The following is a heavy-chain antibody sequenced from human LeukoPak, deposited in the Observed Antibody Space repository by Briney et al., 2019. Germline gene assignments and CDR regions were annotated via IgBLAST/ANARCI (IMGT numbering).Heavy chain of an antibody. CDR3: ARRAGAYSHPYDY. CDR1: GFPFSSHG. D-gene: IGHD4/OR15-4a*01. J-gene: IGHJ4*02. CDR2: ISGSGGST. V-gene: IGHV3-23*01. Sequence: GGSLRLSCAGSGFPFSSHGMSWVRLAPGKGLEWVSAISGSGGSTYYADSVKGRFTISRDNSKNTLYLQMNSLRAEDTAVYYCARRAGAYSHPYDYWGQGTLVTVSS.